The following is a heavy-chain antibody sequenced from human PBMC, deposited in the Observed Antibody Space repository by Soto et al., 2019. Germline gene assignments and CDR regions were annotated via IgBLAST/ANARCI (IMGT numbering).Heavy chain of an antibody. V-gene: IGHV4-4*08. CDR1: GGSLSGYY. J-gene: IGHJ4*02. D-gene: IGHD5-12*01. Sequence: SETLSLTCTVSGGSLSGYYWSWIRQPPGKALEWIGYVYNRGSTSYNPSLNSRVTLSLDASKNQFSLNLTSLTAADTAVYYCARFDGYSGPAEFWGQGTLVTDSS. CDR2: VYNRGST. CDR3: ARFDGYSGPAEF.